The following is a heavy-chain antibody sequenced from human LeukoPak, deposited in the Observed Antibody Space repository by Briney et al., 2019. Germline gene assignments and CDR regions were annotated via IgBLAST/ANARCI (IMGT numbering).Heavy chain of an antibody. V-gene: IGHV1-18*01. CDR1: GYTFINYG. CDR3: ARTVGATGAFDI. J-gene: IGHJ3*02. Sequence: ASVKVSCKASGYTFINYGLTWVRQAPGQGFEWMGWISAYTGSTNYAQKLQGRVTMPTDPSTSTAYMELRSLRSDDTAVYYRARTVGATGAFDIWGQGTMVIVSS. D-gene: IGHD1-26*01. CDR2: ISAYTGST.